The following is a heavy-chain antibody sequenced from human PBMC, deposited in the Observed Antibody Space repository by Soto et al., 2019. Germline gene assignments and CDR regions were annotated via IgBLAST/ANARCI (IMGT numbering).Heavy chain of an antibody. D-gene: IGHD1-20*01. V-gene: IGHV3-11*01. CDR1: GFTFSDYY. CDR2: ISGSGDTT. CDR3: ARFGNWNFGY. J-gene: IGHJ4*02. Sequence: GGSLRLSCAASGFTFSDYYMSWIRQAPGKGLEWVSYISGSGDTTYHADSVKGRFTISRDNAKNSLYLQMNTLRADDTAVYYCARFGNWNFGYWGQGTLVTVS.